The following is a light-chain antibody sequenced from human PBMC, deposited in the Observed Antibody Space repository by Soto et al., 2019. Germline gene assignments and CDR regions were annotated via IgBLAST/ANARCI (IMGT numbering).Light chain of an antibody. CDR3: QQRSDAVT. V-gene: IGKV3-11*01. CDR2: DAS. CDR1: QSVSNNY. J-gene: IGKJ5*01. Sequence: EIVLMQSPRTLSLSPGEIATLSSRASQSVSNNYLAWYQQKPGQAPRLLIYDASNRATDIPARFSGSGSGTDFTLTISSLEPEDFAVYYCQQRSDAVTFGQGTRLEIK.